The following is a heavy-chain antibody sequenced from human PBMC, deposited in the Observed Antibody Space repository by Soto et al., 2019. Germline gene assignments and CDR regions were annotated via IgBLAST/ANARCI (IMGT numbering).Heavy chain of an antibody. CDR3: ARGSMVRGPTRFDY. Sequence: QVQLQESGPGLVKPSETLSLTCNVSGGSIRSYYWNWIRQPPGKTLEWIGDVYYSGSANYNPSLKSRVTISVDMSKNQFSLKLNSVTAADTAVYYCARGSMVRGPTRFDYWGQGTLVTVSS. J-gene: IGHJ4*02. CDR2: VYYSGSA. V-gene: IGHV4-59*01. CDR1: GGSIRSYY. D-gene: IGHD3-10*01.